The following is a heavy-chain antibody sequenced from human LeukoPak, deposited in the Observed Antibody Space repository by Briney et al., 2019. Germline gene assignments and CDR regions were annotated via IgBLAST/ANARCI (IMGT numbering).Heavy chain of an antibody. J-gene: IGHJ6*02. V-gene: IGHV4-34*01. CDR1: GGSSIGYY. Sequence: SETLSLTCAVYGGSSIGYYWSSIRQRLGRGLERIGEINHSGSTNYNPSLKSRVTISVDTSKNQFSLKLSSVTAADTAVYYCARGARLWFGELLQPRYYYGMDVWGQGTTVTVSS. CDR3: ARGARLWFGELLQPRYYYGMDV. D-gene: IGHD3-10*01. CDR2: INHSGST.